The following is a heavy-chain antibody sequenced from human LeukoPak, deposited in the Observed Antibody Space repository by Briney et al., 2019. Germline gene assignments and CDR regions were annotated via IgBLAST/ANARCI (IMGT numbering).Heavy chain of an antibody. D-gene: IGHD1-26*01. Sequence: GGSLRLSCAASGFTFSSYAMSWVRQAPGKGLEWVSAISGSGGSTYYADSVKGRFTISRDNSKHTPYLQMNSLRAQATAVFYCAKERELLAGYDAFDIWGQETMVTVSS. J-gene: IGHJ3*02. CDR1: GFTFSSYA. V-gene: IGHV3-23*01. CDR3: AKERELLAGYDAFDI. CDR2: ISGSGGST.